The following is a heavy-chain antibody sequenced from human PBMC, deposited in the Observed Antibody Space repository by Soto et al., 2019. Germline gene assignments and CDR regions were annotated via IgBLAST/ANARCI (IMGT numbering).Heavy chain of an antibody. J-gene: IGHJ6*02. D-gene: IGHD6-13*01. CDR3: RSSSRYSTDV. CDR1: GGSITSSSY. V-gene: IGHV4-39*01. Sequence: QLKLQESGPGLVKPSETLSLSCTVSGGSITSSSYWCWIRQPPGKGLEWIGSIYSTGNTYYNPSLKCRVTISADTSKTQFSLNLSSVTAADTAVYYCRSSSRYSTDVWGQGTTVYVSS. CDR2: IYSTGNT.